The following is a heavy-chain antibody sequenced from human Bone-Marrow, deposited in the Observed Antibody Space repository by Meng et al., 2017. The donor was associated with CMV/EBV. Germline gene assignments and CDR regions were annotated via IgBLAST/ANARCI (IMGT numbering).Heavy chain of an antibody. CDR3: ARAYDFWSGYYTYYFDY. V-gene: IGHV1-2*02. Sequence: ASVKVSCKTSGYTLTAYYMHWVRQAPGEGLEWMGWINPNTGGTNYAQKFQGRITMTRDTSIRTAYMELSSLRSDDTAVYYCARAYDFWSGYYTYYFDYCGQGTLVAASS. D-gene: IGHD3-3*01. CDR2: INPNTGGT. CDR1: GYTLTAYY. J-gene: IGHJ4*02.